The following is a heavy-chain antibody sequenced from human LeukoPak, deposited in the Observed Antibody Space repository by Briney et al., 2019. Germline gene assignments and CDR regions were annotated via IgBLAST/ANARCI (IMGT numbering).Heavy chain of an antibody. CDR2: ISGSGSSI. D-gene: IGHD6-19*01. V-gene: IGHV3-48*03. CDR3: ARDSGGWYSRFYD. CDR1: GCTFSNYE. Sequence: GGSLRLSCAASGCTFSNYEMNWVRQAPGKGREWVSYISGSGSSIHYADSVKGRFTVSRDNAKNSLYLQMNSLRVEDTAVYYCARDSGGWYSRFYDWGQGTLVTVSS. J-gene: IGHJ4*02.